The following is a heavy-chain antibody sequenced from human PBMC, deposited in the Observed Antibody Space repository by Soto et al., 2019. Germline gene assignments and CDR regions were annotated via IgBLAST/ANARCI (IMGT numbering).Heavy chain of an antibody. D-gene: IGHD6-13*01. CDR2: ISGSGGST. V-gene: IGHV3-23*01. CDR1: GFTFSSYA. CDR3: AKAIGYSSPTFDY. J-gene: IGHJ4*02. Sequence: GGSLRLSCAASGFTFSSYAMSWVRQAPGKGLEWVSVISGSGGSTYYADSVKSRYTISRDNSKNTLYLQMNSLRAEDTAIYYCAKAIGYSSPTFDYWGQGTLVTVSS.